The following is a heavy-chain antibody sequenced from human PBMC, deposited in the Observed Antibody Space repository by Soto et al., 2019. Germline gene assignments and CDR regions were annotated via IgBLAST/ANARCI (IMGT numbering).Heavy chain of an antibody. D-gene: IGHD5-18*01. CDR1: GFAFSSYG. V-gene: IGHV3-30*03. J-gene: IGHJ4*02. CDR2: ISYDGSLQ. Sequence: QAQLVESGGGVVQPGRSLRLSCAASGFAFSSYGIHWVRQAPGTGLEWVAVISYDGSLQHYADSVKGRFTISRDNSNNMVLLQMSSLRAEDTAVYYCVSDRGYGHASVTYSWGQATLVSVSS. CDR3: VSDRGYGHASVTYS.